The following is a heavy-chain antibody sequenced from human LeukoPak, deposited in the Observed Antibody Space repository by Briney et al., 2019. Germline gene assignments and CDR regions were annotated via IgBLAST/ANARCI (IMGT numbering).Heavy chain of an antibody. CDR3: ARGELKPRAVSSYYMDV. J-gene: IGHJ6*03. D-gene: IGHD1-7*01. CDR2: MNPNSGNT. V-gene: IGHV1-8*03. Sequence: GASVKVSCKASGYTFTSYDINWVRQATGQGLEWMGWMNPNSGNTGYAQKFQGRVTITRNTSISTAYMELSSLRSEDTAVYYCARGELKPRAVSSYYMDVWGKGTTVTVSS. CDR1: GYTFTSYD.